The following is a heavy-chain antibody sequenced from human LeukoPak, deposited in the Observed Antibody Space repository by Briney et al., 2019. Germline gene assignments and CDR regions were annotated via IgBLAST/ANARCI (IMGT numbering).Heavy chain of an antibody. CDR3: ASAKWLLGAFDI. Sequence: SETLSLTCAVSGYSISSGYYWGWIRQPPGQGLEWIGSIYHSGSTYYNPSLKSRVTISVDTSKNQFPLKLSSVTAADTAVYYCASAKWLLGAFDIWGQGTMVTVSS. V-gene: IGHV4-38-2*01. CDR2: IYHSGST. J-gene: IGHJ3*02. CDR1: GYSISSGYY. D-gene: IGHD3-22*01.